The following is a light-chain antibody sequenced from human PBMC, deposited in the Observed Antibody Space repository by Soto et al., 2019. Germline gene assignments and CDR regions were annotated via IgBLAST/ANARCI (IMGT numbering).Light chain of an antibody. V-gene: IGLV1-40*01. CDR1: SSNIGAGYD. J-gene: IGLJ1*01. CDR2: GSR. CDR3: QSCDSSLSGSGV. Sequence: QAVVTPPPSVSGAPGQRVTISCTGTSSNIGAGYDVHWYQQFPRTAPKLLIYGSRNRPSGVPDRFSGSKSGTSASLAITGLQAEEEATQYCQSCDSSLSGSGVFGTGTKLTVL.